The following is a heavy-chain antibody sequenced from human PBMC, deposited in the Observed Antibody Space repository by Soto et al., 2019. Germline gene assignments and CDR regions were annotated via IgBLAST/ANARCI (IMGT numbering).Heavy chain of an antibody. Sequence: QVQLVESGGGVVQPGRSLRLSCAASGFTFSSYAMHWVRQAPGKGVEWVAVIAYDGSNKYYADSVKGRFTISRDNSKNTRYLQMNSLRAEDTAVYYCARDLFTAYDAFDILGQGTMVTVSS. CDR2: IAYDGSNK. V-gene: IGHV3-30-3*01. J-gene: IGHJ3*02. CDR3: ARDLFTAYDAFDI. CDR1: GFTFSSYA. D-gene: IGHD3-10*02.